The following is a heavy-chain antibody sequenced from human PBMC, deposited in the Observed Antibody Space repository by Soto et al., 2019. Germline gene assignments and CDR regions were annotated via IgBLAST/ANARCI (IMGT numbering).Heavy chain of an antibody. D-gene: IGHD3-3*01. Sequence: SETLSLTCTASGGSISSYYWSWIRQPPWKGLEWIGYIYYSGSTNYNPSLKSQVTISVDTSKNQFSLKLSSVTAADTAVYYCARQYDFWSGRPTNYFDYWGQGTLVT. CDR1: GGSISSYY. CDR2: IYYSGST. V-gene: IGHV4-59*08. CDR3: ARQYDFWSGRPTNYFDY. J-gene: IGHJ4*02.